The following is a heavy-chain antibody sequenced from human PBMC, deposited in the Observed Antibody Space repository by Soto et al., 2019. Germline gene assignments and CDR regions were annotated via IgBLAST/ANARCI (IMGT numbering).Heavy chain of an antibody. Sequence: GGSLRLSCAASGFCLSSYWMTWVRQAPGKGLEWVANINQDGTVTYYVGSVKGRFTISRDNAQDSVYLQMNNLRVDDTALYYCARAIATAGSFWGQGTQVTVSS. CDR2: INQDGTVT. CDR1: GFCLSSYW. CDR3: ARAIATAGSF. V-gene: IGHV3-7*01. D-gene: IGHD6-13*01. J-gene: IGHJ4*02.